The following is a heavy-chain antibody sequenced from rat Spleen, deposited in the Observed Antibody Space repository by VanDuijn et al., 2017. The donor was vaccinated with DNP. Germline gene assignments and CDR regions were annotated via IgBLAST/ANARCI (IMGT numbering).Heavy chain of an antibody. J-gene: IGHJ3*01. D-gene: IGHD1-6*01. Sequence: EVQLVESGGGLVQPGRSLKLSCTVSGFTFSNFDMAWVRQAPTRGLEWVTSINFSAGATYYRDSVKGRFTVSRDNTINTLYLQMDSLRSEDTATYYCARQRVMYTTATGFAYWGQGTLVTVSS. CDR2: INFSAGAT. CDR1: GFTFSNFD. CDR3: ARQRVMYTTATGFAY. V-gene: IGHV5S13*01.